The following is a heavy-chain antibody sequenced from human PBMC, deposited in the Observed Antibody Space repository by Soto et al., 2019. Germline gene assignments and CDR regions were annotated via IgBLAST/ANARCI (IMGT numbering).Heavy chain of an antibody. CDR1: GGSISSSSYY. CDR3: ARGGGKIGEPERVDY. Sequence: QLQLQESGPGLVKPSETLSLTCTVSGGSISSSSYYWGWIRQPPGKGLEWIGSIYYSGSTYYNPSLKSRVTISVDTSKNQFSLTLSSVTAADTAVYYCARGGGKIGEPERVDYWGQGTLVTVSS. D-gene: IGHD1-1*01. V-gene: IGHV4-39*01. J-gene: IGHJ4*02. CDR2: IYYSGST.